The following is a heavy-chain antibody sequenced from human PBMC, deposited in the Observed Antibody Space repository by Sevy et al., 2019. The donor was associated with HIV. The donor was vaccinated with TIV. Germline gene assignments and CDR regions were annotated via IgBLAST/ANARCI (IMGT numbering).Heavy chain of an antibody. Sequence: GGSLRLSCAASGFTFSSYAMHWVRQAPGKGLEWVAVISYDGSNKYYADSVKGRFTISRDNSKNTLYLQMNSLRAEDTAVYYCARTEGDGYNPYYYCYGMDVWGQGTTVTVS. V-gene: IGHV3-30-3*01. J-gene: IGHJ6*02. CDR3: ARTEGDGYNPYYYCYGMDV. CDR2: ISYDGSNK. CDR1: GFTFSSYA. D-gene: IGHD5-12*01.